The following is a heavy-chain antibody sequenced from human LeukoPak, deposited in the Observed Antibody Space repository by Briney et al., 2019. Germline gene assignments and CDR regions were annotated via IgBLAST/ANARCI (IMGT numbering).Heavy chain of an antibody. D-gene: IGHD3-22*01. CDR2: TYYRSKWYN. Sequence: SQTLSLTCAISGDSVSSNSAAWNWIRQSPSRCLEWLGRTYYRSKWYNDYAVSVKSRITINPDTSKNQFSLQLNSVTPEDTAVYFCARDRSYDSSGYYSYFDYWGQGTLVTVSS. CDR3: ARDRSYDSSGYYSYFDY. CDR1: GDSVSSNSAA. J-gene: IGHJ4*02. V-gene: IGHV6-1*01.